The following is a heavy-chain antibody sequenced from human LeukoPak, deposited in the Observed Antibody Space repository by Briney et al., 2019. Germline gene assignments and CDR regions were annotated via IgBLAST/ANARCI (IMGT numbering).Heavy chain of an antibody. D-gene: IGHD1-26*01. J-gene: IGHJ4*02. CDR3: VRSWKLLQNFDS. CDR2: ISYDGSDK. CDR1: GFNFNSYT. V-gene: IGHV3-30*04. Sequence: PGGSLRLSCAASGFNFNSYTMHWVRQAPGKGLERVAVISYDGSDKFYADSVKGRFTISRDNSKNTLYLEMNNLRTDDTAVYFCVRSWKLLQNFDSWGQGTLVTVSS.